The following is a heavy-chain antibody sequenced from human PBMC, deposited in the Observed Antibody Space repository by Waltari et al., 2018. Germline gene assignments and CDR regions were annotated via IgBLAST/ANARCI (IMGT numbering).Heavy chain of an antibody. J-gene: IGHJ4*02. CDR3: ARDDGYSSSWYFDY. Sequence: QVQLVQSGAEVKKPGSSVKVSCKAPGGTFSSDAISGGRQAHGKGLEWMGRIIPIFGTANYAQKFQGRVTITADKSTSTAYMELSSLRSEDTAVYYCARDDGYSSSWYFDYWGQGTLVTVSS. V-gene: IGHV1-69*08. CDR2: IIPIFGTA. CDR1: GGTFSSDA. D-gene: IGHD6-13*01.